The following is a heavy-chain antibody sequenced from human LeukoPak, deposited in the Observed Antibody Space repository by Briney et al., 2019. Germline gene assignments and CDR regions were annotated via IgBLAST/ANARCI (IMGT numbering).Heavy chain of an antibody. D-gene: IGHD2-15*01. CDR1: GFTFSSYA. CDR2: ISGSGGST. Sequence: RPGGSLRLSCATSGFTFSSYAMSWVRQAPGKGLEWVSAISGSGGSTYYADSVKGRFTISRDNSKNTLYLQMNSLRAEDTAVYYCANVDIVVVVAATYQYFQHWGQGTLVTVSS. J-gene: IGHJ1*01. CDR3: ANVDIVVVVAATYQYFQH. V-gene: IGHV3-23*01.